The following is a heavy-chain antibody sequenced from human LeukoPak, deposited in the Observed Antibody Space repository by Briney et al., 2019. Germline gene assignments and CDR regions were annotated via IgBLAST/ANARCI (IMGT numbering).Heavy chain of an antibody. Sequence: SETLSLTCTVSGGSITSDYWSWIRQPAGKGLEWIGRIFTSGSTSYNPSLKSRVTMSLDTSKNQFSLKLSSVTAADTAVYFCSRGGANDLWGQGTPVTVSS. CDR2: IFTSGST. V-gene: IGHV4-4*07. J-gene: IGHJ5*02. CDR1: GGSITSDY. CDR3: SRGGANDL. D-gene: IGHD4/OR15-4a*01.